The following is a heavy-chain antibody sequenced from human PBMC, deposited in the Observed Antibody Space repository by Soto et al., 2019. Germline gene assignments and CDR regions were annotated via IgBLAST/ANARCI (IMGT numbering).Heavy chain of an antibody. Sequence: QVQLVESGGGVVQPGRSLRLSCAASGFTFSSHGVHWVRQAPGKGLEWVAVIWYDGSNKYYADSVKGRFTISRDNSKNTLYLQMNSLRAEDTAVYYCARDSRYYYDSSGYYRGIYYFDYWGQGTLVTVSS. CDR2: IWYDGSNK. CDR3: ARDSRYYYDSSGYYRGIYYFDY. V-gene: IGHV3-33*01. CDR1: GFTFSSHG. D-gene: IGHD3-22*01. J-gene: IGHJ4*02.